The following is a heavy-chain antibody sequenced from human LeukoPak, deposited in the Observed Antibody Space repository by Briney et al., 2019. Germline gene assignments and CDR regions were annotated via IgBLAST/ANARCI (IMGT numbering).Heavy chain of an antibody. CDR1: GFSFSNAW. J-gene: IGHJ6*02. V-gene: IGHV3-7*03. CDR3: ARNNGMDV. CDR2: VNRDGSET. Sequence: GGSLRLSCAASGFSFSNAWMNWVRQAPGKGLEWVANVNRDGSETYYLDSVKGRFTISKDNAKNSLYLQMNSLRAEDTALYHCARNNGMDVWGQGTTVIVSS.